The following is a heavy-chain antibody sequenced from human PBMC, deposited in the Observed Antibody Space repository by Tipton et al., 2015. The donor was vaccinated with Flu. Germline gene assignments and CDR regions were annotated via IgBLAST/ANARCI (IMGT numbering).Heavy chain of an antibody. CDR1: GFTFSYYD. J-gene: IGHJ2*01. CDR2: IRYDGSDK. V-gene: IGHV3-30*02. D-gene: IGHD2-2*02. Sequence: SLRLSCAASGFTFSYYDMHWVRQAPGKGLEWLTFIRYDGSDKFYADSVKGRFTISRDNSNNALFLQMNSLRAEDTAMYYCASATIPTRNWYLDVWGRGTLVSVSS. CDR3: ASATIPTRNWYLDV.